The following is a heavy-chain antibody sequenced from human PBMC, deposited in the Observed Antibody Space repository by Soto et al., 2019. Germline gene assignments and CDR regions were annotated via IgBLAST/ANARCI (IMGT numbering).Heavy chain of an antibody. CDR3: ARDSPFDF. J-gene: IGHJ4*02. Sequence: QVQLVQSGAEVKKPGASVKVSCKASGYNFNAYYMHWVRQAPGQGLEWMGWINGIDGGTRYAPKFQGRVTITMDTSISTAYMELSSLRSDDTALYDCARDSPFDFWGRRSMVTVSS. CDR2: INGIDGGT. V-gene: IGHV1-2*02. CDR1: GYNFNAYY.